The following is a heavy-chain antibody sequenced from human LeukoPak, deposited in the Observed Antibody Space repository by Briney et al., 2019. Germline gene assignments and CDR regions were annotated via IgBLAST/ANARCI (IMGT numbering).Heavy chain of an antibody. Sequence: SETLSLTCTVSGGSISSSSYYWGWIRQPPGKGLEWIGSIYYSGSTYYNPSRKSRVTISVDTSKNQFSLKLSSVTAADTAVYYCARDRGSYRPRSLDYWGQGTLVTVSS. V-gene: IGHV4-39*07. J-gene: IGHJ4*02. CDR1: GGSISSSSYY. CDR3: ARDRGSYRPRSLDY. D-gene: IGHD1-26*01. CDR2: IYYSGST.